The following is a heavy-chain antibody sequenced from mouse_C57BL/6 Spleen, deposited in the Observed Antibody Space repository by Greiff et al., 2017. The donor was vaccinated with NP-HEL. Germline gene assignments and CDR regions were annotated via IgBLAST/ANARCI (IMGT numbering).Heavy chain of an antibody. CDR2: IDPEDGET. V-gene: IGHV14-2*01. CDR1: GFNIKDYY. CDR3: ARRVVRMALDY. Sequence: EVQLQQSGAELVKPGASVKLSCTASGFNIKDYYMHWVKQRTEQGLEWIGRIDPEDGETKYAQKFQGKATITADTSSNTAYLQRSSLTSEDTAVYYGARRVVRMALDYWGQGTTLTVSS. D-gene: IGHD1-1*02. J-gene: IGHJ2*01.